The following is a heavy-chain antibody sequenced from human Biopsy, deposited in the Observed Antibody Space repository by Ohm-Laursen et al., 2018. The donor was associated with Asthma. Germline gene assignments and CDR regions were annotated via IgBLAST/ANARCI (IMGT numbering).Heavy chain of an antibody. CDR3: ASQSSGPDFWSGYYYFDY. J-gene: IGHJ4*02. CDR1: GFTFRTYS. CDR2: ISSSSSYI. Sequence: SLRLSCAASGFTFRTYSMSWVRQAPGKGLEWVSSISSSSSYIYYADSVKGRFTISRDNAENSLYLQMNSLRTEDTGVYYCASQSSGPDFWSGYYYFDYWGQGTLVTVSS. V-gene: IGHV3-21*01. D-gene: IGHD3-3*01.